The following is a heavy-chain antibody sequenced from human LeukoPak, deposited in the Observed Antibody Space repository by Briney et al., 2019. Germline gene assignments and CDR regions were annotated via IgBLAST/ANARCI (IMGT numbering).Heavy chain of an antibody. CDR3: ARRGYTYGYNYYYGMDV. Sequence: PSETLSLTCTVSGGYISSYYWSWIRQPPGKGLEWIGYIYYSGSTNYNPSLTSRVTISVDTSKNQFSLKLSSVTAADTAVYYCARRGYTYGYNYYYGMDVWGQGTTVTVSS. CDR1: GGYISSYY. J-gene: IGHJ6*02. D-gene: IGHD5-18*01. V-gene: IGHV4-59*08. CDR2: IYYSGST.